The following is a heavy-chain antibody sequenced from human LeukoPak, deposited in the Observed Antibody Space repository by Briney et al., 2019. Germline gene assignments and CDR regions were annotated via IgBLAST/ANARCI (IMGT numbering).Heavy chain of an antibody. CDR3: ARDRGYVGRYYFDY. CDR1: GCSISSGGYY. D-gene: IGHD5-12*01. CDR2: IYYSGST. Sequence: KSSETLSLTCTVSGCSISSGGYYWSWIRQHPGKGLEWIGYIYYSGSTYYNPSLKSRVTISVDTSKNQFSLKLSSVTAADTAVYYCARDRGYVGRYYFDYWGQGTLVTVSS. V-gene: IGHV4-31*03. J-gene: IGHJ4*02.